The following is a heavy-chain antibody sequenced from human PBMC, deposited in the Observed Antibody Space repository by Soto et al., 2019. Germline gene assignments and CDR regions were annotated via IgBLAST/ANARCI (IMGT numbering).Heavy chain of an antibody. V-gene: IGHV1-69*13. D-gene: IGHD3-16*01. J-gene: IGHJ6*02. CDR3: ARDVSINYYDGTFSYYAMDV. Sequence: ASVKVSCKASGGSFDSHAISWVRQAPGQGLEWMGGIITFFKATNYAQKFQGRVTITADDSTSTAYLDVHSLRSKDTAVYYCARDVSINYYDGTFSYYAMDVWGQGTTVTVSS. CDR2: IITFFKAT. CDR1: GGSFDSHA.